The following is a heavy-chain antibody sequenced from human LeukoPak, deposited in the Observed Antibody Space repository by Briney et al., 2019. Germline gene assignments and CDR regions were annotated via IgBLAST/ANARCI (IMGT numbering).Heavy chain of an antibody. J-gene: IGHJ4*02. D-gene: IGHD2-21*01. CDR3: AKEVSIISRGLDY. CDR2: ISGSGGRT. Sequence: PGGSLRLSCAASGFMFSTYEMSWVRQAPGKGLEWVSAISGSGGRTYYADSVKGRVTISRDNSKNTLYLQMNSLRAEDTAVYYCAKEVSIISRGLDYWGQGILVTVSS. CDR1: GFMFSTYE. V-gene: IGHV3-23*01.